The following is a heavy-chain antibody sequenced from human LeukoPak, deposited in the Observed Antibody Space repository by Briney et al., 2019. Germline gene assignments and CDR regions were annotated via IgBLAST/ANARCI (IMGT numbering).Heavy chain of an antibody. CDR1: GYTVTSYD. V-gene: IGHV1-8*03. D-gene: IGHD3-10*01. CDR2: MNPNSGNT. CDR3: ARGYYYYYYMDV. J-gene: IGHJ6*03. Sequence: ASVKVSCKASGYTVTSYDINWVRQATGQGLEWMGWMNPNSGNTGYAQKFQGRVTITRNTSISTAYMELSSLRSEDTAVYYCARGYYYYYYMDVWGKGTTVTVSS.